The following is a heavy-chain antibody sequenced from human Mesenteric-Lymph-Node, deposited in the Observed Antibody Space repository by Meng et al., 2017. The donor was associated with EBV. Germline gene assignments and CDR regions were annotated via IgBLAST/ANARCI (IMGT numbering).Heavy chain of an antibody. Sequence: QVQLEQSGAEVQKPGASVKVSCKASGYTFTSHYINWVRQAPGQGLEWMGIINPNNGGATYAQKLQGRVTMTRDTSTSTVYMDVSSLRSQDTAVYYCTRDLGDGFLDYWGQGTLVTVSS. D-gene: IGHD3-16*01. CDR3: TRDLGDGFLDY. J-gene: IGHJ4*02. CDR1: GYTFTSHY. CDR2: INPNNGGA. V-gene: IGHV1-46*04.